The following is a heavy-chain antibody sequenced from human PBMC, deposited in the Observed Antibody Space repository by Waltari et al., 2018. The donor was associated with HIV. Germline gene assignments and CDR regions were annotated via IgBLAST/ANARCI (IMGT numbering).Heavy chain of an antibody. Sequence: QVQLVESGGGVVQPGGSLRLSCAASGFTFSSYGMHWVRQAPGKGLEWVAFIRYDGSNKYYADSVKGRFTISRDNSKNTLYLQMNSLRAEDTAVYYCASYVDTAMAYFDYWGQGTLVTVSS. J-gene: IGHJ4*02. V-gene: IGHV3-30*02. D-gene: IGHD5-18*01. CDR2: IRYDGSNK. CDR1: GFTFSSYG. CDR3: ASYVDTAMAYFDY.